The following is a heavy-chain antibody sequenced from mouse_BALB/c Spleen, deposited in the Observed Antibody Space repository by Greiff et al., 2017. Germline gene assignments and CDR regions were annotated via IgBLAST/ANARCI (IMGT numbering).Heavy chain of an antibody. CDR3: ARHKEDYFDY. CDR2: ISSGGSYT. CDR1: GFTFSSYA. J-gene: IGHJ2*01. Sequence: EVMLVESGGGLVKPGGSLKLSCAASGFTFSSYAMSWVRQTPEKRLEWVATISSGGSYTYYPDSVKGRFTISRDNAKNTLYLQMSSLRSEDTAMYYCARHKEDYFDYWGQGTTLTVSS. V-gene: IGHV5-9-3*01.